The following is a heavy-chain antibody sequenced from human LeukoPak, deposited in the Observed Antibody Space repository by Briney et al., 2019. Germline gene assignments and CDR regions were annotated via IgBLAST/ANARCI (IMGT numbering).Heavy chain of an antibody. V-gene: IGHV4-39*01. CDR3: ASLGYSYGYGDDY. CDR1: GDSISSSSYY. Sequence: SETLSLTCTVSGDSISSSSYYWGWIRQPPGKGLEWIGSIYYSGSTYYNPSLKSRVTISVDTSKNQFSLKLSSVTAADTAVYYCASLGYSYGYGDDYWGQGTLVTVSS. CDR2: IYYSGST. D-gene: IGHD5-18*01. J-gene: IGHJ4*02.